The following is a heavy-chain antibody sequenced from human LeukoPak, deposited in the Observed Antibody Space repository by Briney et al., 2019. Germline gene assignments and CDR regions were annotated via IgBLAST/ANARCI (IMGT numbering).Heavy chain of an antibody. CDR3: ARSFGSSWYFDY. D-gene: IGHD6-13*01. J-gene: IGHJ4*02. V-gene: IGHV3-21*01. CDR2: ISSSSSYI. CDR1: GFTFSSYS. Sequence: GGSLRLSCATSGFTFSSYSMNWVRQAPGKGLEWVSSISSSSSYIYYADSVKGRFTISRDNAKNSLYLQMNSLRAEDTAVYYCARSFGSSWYFDYWGQGTLVTVSS.